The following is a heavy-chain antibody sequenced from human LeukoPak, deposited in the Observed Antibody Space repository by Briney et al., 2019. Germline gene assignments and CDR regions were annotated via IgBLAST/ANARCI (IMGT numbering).Heavy chain of an antibody. CDR1: GFTFSNYG. CDR3: AKDPGAHYYGSGSYRRGYYFDY. D-gene: IGHD3-10*01. CDR2: IRYDGSNR. V-gene: IGHV3-30*02. J-gene: IGHJ4*02. Sequence: GGSLRLSCAASGFTFSNYGMHWVRQAPGKGLEWVAFIRYDGSNRYYAYSVKGRFTISRDNSKTTLYLQMNSLRAEDTAVYYCAKDPGAHYYGSGSYRRGYYFDYWGQGTLVTVSS.